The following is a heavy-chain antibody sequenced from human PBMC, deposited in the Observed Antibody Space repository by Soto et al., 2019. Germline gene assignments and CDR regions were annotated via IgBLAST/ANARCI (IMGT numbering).Heavy chain of an antibody. D-gene: IGHD1-20*01. CDR2: ISGSGGST. J-gene: IGHJ4*02. Sequence: GGSLRLSCAASGFTFSSYAMSWVRQAPGKGLEWVSAISGSGGSTYYADSVKGRFTISRDNSKNTLYLQMNSLGAEDTAVYYCAKGAIPSITGIHFDYWGQGTLVTVSS. CDR1: GFTFSSYA. CDR3: AKGAIPSITGIHFDY. V-gene: IGHV3-23*01.